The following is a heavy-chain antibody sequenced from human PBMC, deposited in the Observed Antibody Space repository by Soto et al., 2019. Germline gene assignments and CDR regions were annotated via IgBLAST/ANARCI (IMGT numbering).Heavy chain of an antibody. CDR1: GFTFSSYA. V-gene: IGHV3-30-3*01. J-gene: IGHJ6*02. D-gene: IGHD2-15*01. CDR2: ISYDRSNK. Sequence: GGSLRLSCAASGFTFSSYAMHWVRQAPGKGLEWVAVISYDRSNKYYADSVKGRFTISRDNAKNTLYLQMNSLRAEDTAVYYCARDLAYIVVVVADDYYGMDVWGQGTTVTVSS. CDR3: ARDLAYIVVVVADDYYGMDV.